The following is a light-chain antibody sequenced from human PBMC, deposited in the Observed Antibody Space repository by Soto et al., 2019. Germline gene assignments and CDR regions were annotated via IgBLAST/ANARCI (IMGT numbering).Light chain of an antibody. J-gene: IGKJ2*01. Sequence: EIVLTLSPGTLSLSPGERATLSCRASQSVSSSSLAWYQQKPGQAPRLLMYGASSRATGIPDRFSGSGSGTDSTLTISRLEPEDFAVYYCQQWRTFGQRTKV. CDR1: QSVSSSS. CDR3: QQWRT. CDR2: GAS. V-gene: IGKV3-20*01.